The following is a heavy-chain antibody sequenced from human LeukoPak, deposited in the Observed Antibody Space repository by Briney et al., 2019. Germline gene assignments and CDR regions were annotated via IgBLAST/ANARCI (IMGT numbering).Heavy chain of an antibody. Sequence: RVASVKVSCEASGYTFTSYGISWVRQAPGQGLEWMGWISAYNGNTNYAQKLQGRVTMTTDTSTSTAYMELRSLRSDDTAVYYCARDTHIVVVTAADAFDIWGQGTMVTVSS. J-gene: IGHJ3*02. CDR3: ARDTHIVVVTAADAFDI. D-gene: IGHD2-21*02. CDR1: GYTFTSYG. V-gene: IGHV1-18*01. CDR2: ISAYNGNT.